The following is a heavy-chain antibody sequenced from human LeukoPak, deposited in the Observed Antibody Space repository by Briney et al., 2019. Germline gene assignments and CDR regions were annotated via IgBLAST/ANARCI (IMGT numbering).Heavy chain of an antibody. D-gene: IGHD2-8*02. CDR3: ARGYWFYFDY. CDR2: IYYSGST. V-gene: IGHV4-39*07. Sequence: SETLSLTCTVSGGSISSSSYYWGWIRQPPGKGLEWIGSIYYSGSTYYNPSLKSRVTISADTSKNQFSLKLISVTAADTAVYYCARGYWFYFDYWGQGTLVTVSS. J-gene: IGHJ4*02. CDR1: GGSISSSSYY.